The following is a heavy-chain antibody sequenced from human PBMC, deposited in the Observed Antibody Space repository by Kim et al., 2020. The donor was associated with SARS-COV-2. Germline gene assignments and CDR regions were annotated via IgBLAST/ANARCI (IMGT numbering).Heavy chain of an antibody. Sequence: VKGRLTISRDDSKNTAYLQMNSLKTEDTAVYYCTSLADIVVVPAAITLTNWGQGTLVTVSS. D-gene: IGHD2-2*01. V-gene: IGHV3-73*01. CDR3: TSLADIVVVPAAITLTN. J-gene: IGHJ4*02.